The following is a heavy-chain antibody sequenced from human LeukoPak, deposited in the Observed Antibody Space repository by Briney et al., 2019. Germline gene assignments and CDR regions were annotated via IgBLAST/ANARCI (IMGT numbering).Heavy chain of an antibody. CDR3: ARGGSGSYFSWLDP. CDR1: GYTFTGYY. CDR2: INPNSGGT. J-gene: IGHJ5*02. Sequence: GASVKVSCKASGYTFTGYYIHWVRQAPGQGLECTGWINPNSGGTNYAQKFQGRVTMTRDTSISTAYMELSRLRSDDTAVYYCARGGSGSYFSWLDPWGQGTLVTVSS. V-gene: IGHV1-2*02. D-gene: IGHD3-10*01.